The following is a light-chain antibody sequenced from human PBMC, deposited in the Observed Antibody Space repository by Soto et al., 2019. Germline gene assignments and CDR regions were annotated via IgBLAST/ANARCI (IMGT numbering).Light chain of an antibody. V-gene: IGLV2-14*01. CDR2: GVS. Sequence: QSVLTPPASVSGSPGQSITNPWSGKRSDIGSYNYVAWYQQFPGKTPKILIYGVSNRPSGVSSRFSGSKSGNTASLTISGLQAEDEADYYCISYTGSSTSYVFGSGTKVTVL. J-gene: IGLJ1*01. CDR3: ISYTGSSTSYV. CDR1: RSDIGSYNY.